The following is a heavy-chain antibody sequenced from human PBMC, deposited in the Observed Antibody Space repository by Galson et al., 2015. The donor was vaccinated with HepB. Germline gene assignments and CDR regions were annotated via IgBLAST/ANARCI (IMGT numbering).Heavy chain of an antibody. J-gene: IGHJ4*02. D-gene: IGHD6-13*01. V-gene: IGHV3-66*02. CDR1: GFTVSSNY. CDR2: IYSGGST. CDR3: ARGIAAAGPPHFDY. Sequence: SLRLSCAASGFTVSSNYMSWVRQAPGKGLGWVSVIYSGGSTYYADSVKGRFTISRDNSKNTLYLQMNSLRAEDTAVYYCARGIAAAGPPHFDYWGQGTLVTVSS.